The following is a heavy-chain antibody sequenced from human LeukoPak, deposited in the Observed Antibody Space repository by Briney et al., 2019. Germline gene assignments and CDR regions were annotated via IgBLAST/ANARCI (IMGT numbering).Heavy chain of an antibody. CDR2: INTYNGNT. CDR3: ARNSPRDVAGRQFLPGVLSLLSQCDNCFDP. CDR1: GYTFTNYG. D-gene: IGHD7-27*01. V-gene: IGHV1-18*04. Sequence: ASVKVSCKASGYTFTNYGISWERQAPGQGLEWMGWINTYNGNTNYAQEFQGRVTMTTDTSTSTAYMELRSLRSDDTAVYYCARNSPRDVAGRQFLPGVLSLLSQCDNCFDPWGQGTLVSVSS. J-gene: IGHJ5*02.